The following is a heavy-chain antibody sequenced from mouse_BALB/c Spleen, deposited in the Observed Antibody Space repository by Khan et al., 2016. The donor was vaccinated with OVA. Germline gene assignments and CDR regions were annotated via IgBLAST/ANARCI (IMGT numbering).Heavy chain of an antibody. CDR2: ISYSGRT. J-gene: IGHJ2*01. CDR1: GYSITSDYA. V-gene: IGHV3-2*02. CDR3: ARSVTITTVVATDFDY. D-gene: IGHD1-1*01. Sequence: EVQLQESGPGLVKPSQSLSLTCTVTGYSITSDYAWNWIRQFPGNKLEWMGYISYSGRTSYNPSLKSRISITRDTSKYQFFLQLNSVTTEDTATYFCARSVTITTVVATDFDYWGQGTTLTVSS.